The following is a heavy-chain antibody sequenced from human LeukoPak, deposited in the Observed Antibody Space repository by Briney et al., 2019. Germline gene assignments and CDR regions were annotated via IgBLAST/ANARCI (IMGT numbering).Heavy chain of an antibody. J-gene: IGHJ4*02. Sequence: ASVKVSCKASGYTFTDYYIHWLRQAPGHGPESMGWIYPNNGATFYAQKFQGRVMMTTDASIHTTYMELTSLRSDDTAVYYCARDPYPKYSTGWYSNYWGQGTLVTVSS. V-gene: IGHV1-2*02. D-gene: IGHD6-19*01. CDR3: ARDPYPKYSTGWYSNY. CDR1: GYTFTDYY. CDR2: IYPNNGAT.